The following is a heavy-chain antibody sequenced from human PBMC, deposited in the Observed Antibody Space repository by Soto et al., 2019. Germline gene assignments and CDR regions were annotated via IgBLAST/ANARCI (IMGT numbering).Heavy chain of an antibody. CDR2: INGGNGNT. V-gene: IGHV1-3*05. Sequence: QVQLLQSGAEERKPGASVKVSCKSSGYTFTSYAMHWVRQAPGHRLEWMGWINGGNGNTKYSQKFQGRVTITRDTSANTAYMELSSLRSEDTAVYYCARDLSGFDPWGQGPLVTVSS. CDR1: GYTFTSYA. CDR3: ARDLSGFDP. J-gene: IGHJ5*02.